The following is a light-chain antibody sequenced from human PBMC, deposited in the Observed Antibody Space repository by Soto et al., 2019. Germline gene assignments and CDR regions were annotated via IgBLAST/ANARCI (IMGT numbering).Light chain of an antibody. V-gene: IGLV2-14*01. CDR2: EVT. J-gene: IGLJ2*01. CDR3: TSYTSSSTLV. Sequence: QSALTQPASVSGSPGHSITISCTGTSSDVGDYKYVSWYQQHPGKAPKLMIYEVTNRPSGVSDRFSGSKSGTTASLIISGLQAEDEADYYCTSYTSSSTLVFGGGTKVTVL. CDR1: SSDVGDYKY.